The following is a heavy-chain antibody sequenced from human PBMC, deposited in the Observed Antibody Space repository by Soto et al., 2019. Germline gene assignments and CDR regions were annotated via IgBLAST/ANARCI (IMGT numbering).Heavy chain of an antibody. J-gene: IGHJ6*02. CDR3: ARDTSIVVVPAAPYYYYYGMDV. V-gene: IGHV1-69*13. D-gene: IGHD2-2*01. Sequence: GASVKVSCKASGGTFSSYAISWERQAPGQGLEWMGGIIPIFGTANYAQKFQGRVTITADESTSTAYMELSSLRSEDTAVYYCARDTSIVVVPAAPYYYYYGMDVWGQGTTVTVSS. CDR1: GGTFSSYA. CDR2: IIPIFGTA.